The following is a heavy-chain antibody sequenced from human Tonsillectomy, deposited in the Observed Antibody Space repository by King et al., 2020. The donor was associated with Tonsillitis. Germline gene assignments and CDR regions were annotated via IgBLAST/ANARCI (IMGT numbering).Heavy chain of an antibody. Sequence: VQLVESGAEVKKPGESLRNSCKGSGYSFTNYWITWVRQMPGKGLEWMGRIAPSDSYTNYSPSFQGHVTISADKSISTAYLQWSSLKASDTAMYYCARYRGAYCSGGSCSRFLDYWGRGTLVTVSS. V-gene: IGHV5-10-1*03. CDR1: GYSFTNYW. D-gene: IGHD2-15*01. CDR2: IAPSDSYT. CDR3: ARYRGAYCSGGSCSRFLDY. J-gene: IGHJ4*02.